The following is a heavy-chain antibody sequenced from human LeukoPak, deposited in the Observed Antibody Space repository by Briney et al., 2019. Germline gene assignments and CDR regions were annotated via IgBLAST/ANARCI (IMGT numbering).Heavy chain of an antibody. CDR3: ARERHMDTAMAYYFDY. V-gene: IGHV3-48*03. D-gene: IGHD5-18*01. CDR2: ISSSGSTI. J-gene: IGHJ4*02. Sequence: LPGGSLRVSCAASGFTFSSYEMNWVRQAPGKGLEWVSYISSSGSTIYYADSVKGRFTISRDNAKNSPYLQMSSLRAEDTAVYYCARERHMDTAMAYYFDYWGQGTLVTVSS. CDR1: GFTFSSYE.